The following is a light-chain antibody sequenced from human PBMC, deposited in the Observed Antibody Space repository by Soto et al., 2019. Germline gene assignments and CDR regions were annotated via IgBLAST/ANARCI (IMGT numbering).Light chain of an antibody. Sequence: EIVLTQSPGTLSLSPGERATLSCRASQSGNSNYLAWYQQKAGQAPRLLIYGASSRATGIPDRFSGSGSGTDFTLTISRLEPEDFAVYYCQQYGSSFTFGPGTKVDIK. J-gene: IGKJ3*01. CDR3: QQYGSSFT. CDR1: QSGNSNY. CDR2: GAS. V-gene: IGKV3-20*01.